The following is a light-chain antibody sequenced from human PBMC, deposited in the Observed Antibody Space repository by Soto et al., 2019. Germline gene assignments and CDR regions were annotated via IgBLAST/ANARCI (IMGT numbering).Light chain of an antibody. CDR1: SSDVGGYNY. V-gene: IGLV2-8*01. CDR2: EVS. J-gene: IGLJ2*01. CDR3: SSYAGSNNLV. Sequence: QSALTQPPSASGSPGQSVTISCTGASSDVGGYNYVSWYLQHSGKAPKLMIYEVSKRPSGVPDRFSGSKSGNTASLTVSGLQAEDEADYYCSSYAGSNNLVFGGGTKLTVL.